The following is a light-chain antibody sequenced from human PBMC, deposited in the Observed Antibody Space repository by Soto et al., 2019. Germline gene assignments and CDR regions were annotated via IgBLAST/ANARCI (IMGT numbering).Light chain of an antibody. J-gene: IGKJ1*01. CDR3: HQYGSA. V-gene: IGKV3-20*01. Sequence: EIVLTQSPGTLSLSPGERATLSCRASQSVSSSYLAWYQQKPGQAPRLLIYGASSRATGIPDRFSGSGSGTDFTLTISRLEPEDFAVYYCHQYGSAFGQGTKV. CDR2: GAS. CDR1: QSVSSSY.